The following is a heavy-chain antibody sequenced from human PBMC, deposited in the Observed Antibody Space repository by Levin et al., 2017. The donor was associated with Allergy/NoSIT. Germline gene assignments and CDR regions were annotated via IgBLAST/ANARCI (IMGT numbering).Heavy chain of an antibody. CDR2: IYPGDSDT. Sequence: KVSCKGSGYSFTSYWIGWVRQLPGKGLEWMGIIYPGDSDTRYSPSFQGQVTISADKSISTAYLQWSSLKASDTAMYYCARLGGYCSSTSCWKAKDNWFDPWGQGTLVTVSS. CDR3: ARLGGYCSSTSCWKAKDNWFDP. J-gene: IGHJ5*02. V-gene: IGHV5-51*01. CDR1: GYSFTSYW. D-gene: IGHD2-2*01.